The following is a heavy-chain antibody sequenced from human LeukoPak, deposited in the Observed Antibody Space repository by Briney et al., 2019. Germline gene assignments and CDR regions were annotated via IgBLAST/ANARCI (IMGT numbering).Heavy chain of an antibody. V-gene: IGHV4-39*07. CDR1: GGSISSSSYY. D-gene: IGHD2-2*03. Sequence: ASETLSLTCTVSGGSISSSSYYWGWIRQPPGKGLEWIGSIYYSGSTYYNPSLKSRVTISVDTSKNQFSLKLSSVTAADTAVYYCARDMDIVVVPPGGNEGFDPWGQGTLVTVSS. CDR3: ARDMDIVVVPPGGNEGFDP. J-gene: IGHJ5*02. CDR2: IYYSGST.